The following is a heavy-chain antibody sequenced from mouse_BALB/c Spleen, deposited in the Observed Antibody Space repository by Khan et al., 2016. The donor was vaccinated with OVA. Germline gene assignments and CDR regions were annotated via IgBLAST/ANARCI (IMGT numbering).Heavy chain of an antibody. CDR2: TNPTNGRT. CDR3: ARIKKIVATYFDY. J-gene: IGHJ2*01. Sequence: QVQLKQSGAELVKAGASVKMSCKASGYTFTSYWMHWVKQRLGQGLEWFAETNPTNGRTYYHEKFKSKATLTVAKSSSTAYMLLSGPTCEDSAVYYCARIKKIVATYFDYWGQGTTLTVSS. V-gene: IGHV1S81*02. CDR1: GYTFTSYW. D-gene: IGHD1-1*01.